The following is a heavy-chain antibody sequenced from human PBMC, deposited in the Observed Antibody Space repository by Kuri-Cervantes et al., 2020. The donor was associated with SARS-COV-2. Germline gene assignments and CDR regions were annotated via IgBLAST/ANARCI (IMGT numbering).Heavy chain of an antibody. D-gene: IGHD6-6*01. CDR3: ASGEIAASVTIYYFDY. J-gene: IGHJ4*02. CDR1: GFTFSSYG. CDR2: IRYDGSNK. Sequence: GESLRLSCAASGFTFSSYGMHWVRQAPGKGLEWVAFIRYDGSNKYYADSVKGRFTISRDNAKNSLYLQMNSLRAEDTAVYYCASGEIAASVTIYYFDYWGQGTLVTVSS. V-gene: IGHV3-30*02.